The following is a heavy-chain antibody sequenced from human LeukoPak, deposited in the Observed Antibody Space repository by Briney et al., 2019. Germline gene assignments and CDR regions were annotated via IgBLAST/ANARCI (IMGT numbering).Heavy chain of an antibody. CDR1: GFTFSSYG. CDR3: AKTPAMIVVAIDY. Sequence: PGGSLRLSCAASGFTFSSYGMSWVRQAPGKGLEWVSAISGSGGSTYYADSVKGRFTISRDNSKNTLYLQMNSLRAEDTAVYYCAKTPAMIVVAIDYWGQGTLVTVSS. J-gene: IGHJ4*02. CDR2: ISGSGGST. D-gene: IGHD3-22*01. V-gene: IGHV3-23*01.